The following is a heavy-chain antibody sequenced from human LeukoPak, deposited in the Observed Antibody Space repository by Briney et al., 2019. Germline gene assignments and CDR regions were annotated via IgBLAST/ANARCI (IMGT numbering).Heavy chain of an antibody. J-gene: IGHJ4*02. D-gene: IGHD2-8*01. CDR2: IYYSGST. CDR3: ARVNRACTNGVCYYFDY. V-gene: IGHV4-39*07. Sequence: SETLSLTCTVSGGSISSSSYYWGWIRQPPGKGLEWIGSIYYSGSTYYNPSLKSRVTISVDTSKNQFSLKLSSVTAADTAVYYCARVNRACTNGVCYYFDYWGQGTLVTVSS. CDR1: GGSISSSSYY.